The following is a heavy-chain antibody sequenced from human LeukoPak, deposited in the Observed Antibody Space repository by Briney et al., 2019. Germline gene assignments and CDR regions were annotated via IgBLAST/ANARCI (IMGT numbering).Heavy chain of an antibody. Sequence: KTSETLSLTCSVSGGSITSSTSYWGWIRQPPGQGLEYIGSIYSSGSTYYKSSLRSRVTISIDMSKNQFSLKLTSVTAADTAVYYCARDSGQHLGYDWLHWGQGTLVTVSS. CDR2: IYSSGST. D-gene: IGHD5-12*01. CDR3: ARDSGQHLGYDWLH. V-gene: IGHV4-39*07. J-gene: IGHJ4*02. CDR1: GGSITSSTSY.